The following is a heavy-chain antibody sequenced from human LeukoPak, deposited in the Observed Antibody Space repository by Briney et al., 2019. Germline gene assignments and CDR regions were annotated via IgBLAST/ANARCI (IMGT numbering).Heavy chain of an antibody. V-gene: IGHV4-34*01. CDR1: GGSFSGYY. CDR3: ARGSQGPHRY. J-gene: IGHJ4*02. CDR2: INHSGST. Sequence: PSETLSLTCAVYGGSFSGYYWSWIRQPPGKGLEWIGEINHSGSTNYNPSLKSRVTISVDTSKNQFSLKLSSVTAADTAVYYCARGSQGPHRYWGQGTLVTVSS.